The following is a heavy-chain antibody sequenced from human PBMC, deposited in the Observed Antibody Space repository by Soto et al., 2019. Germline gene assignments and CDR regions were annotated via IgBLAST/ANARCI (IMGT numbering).Heavy chain of an antibody. CDR2: ISGSGSST. V-gene: IGHV3-23*01. CDR3: AYFTALNYYYGMDV. J-gene: IGHJ6*02. D-gene: IGHD1-26*01. CDR1: GFTFTNYA. Sequence: EVQLLESGGGLAQPGGSLRLSCAASGFTFTNYAMSWVRQAPGKGLEWVSAISGSGSSTYYADSVKGRFTISRDNSENTLFLQMNSLRAEDTAVYYCAYFTALNYYYGMDVWGQGTTVTVSS.